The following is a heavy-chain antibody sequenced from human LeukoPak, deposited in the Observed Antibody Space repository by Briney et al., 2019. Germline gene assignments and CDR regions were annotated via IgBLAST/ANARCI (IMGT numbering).Heavy chain of an antibody. CDR2: ISAYNGNT. CDR1: GYTFTGYY. CDR3: ARAHASGSYFSPTPLDY. Sequence: ASVKVSCKASGYTFTGYYMHWVRQAPGQGLEWMGWISAYNGNTNYAQKLQGRVTMTTDTSTSTAHMELRSLRSDDTAVYYCARAHASGSYFSPTPLDYWGQGTLVTVSS. V-gene: IGHV1-18*04. J-gene: IGHJ4*02. D-gene: IGHD1-26*01.